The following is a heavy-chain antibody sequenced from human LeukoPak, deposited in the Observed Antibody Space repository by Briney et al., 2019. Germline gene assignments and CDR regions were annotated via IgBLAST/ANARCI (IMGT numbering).Heavy chain of an antibody. CDR1: GYTFTSYG. CDR2: ISAYNGNT. Sequence: ASVKVSCKASGYTFTSYGISWVRQAPGQGLEWMGWISAYNGNTNYAQKLQGRVTMTTDTSTSTAYMELRSLRSEDTAVYYCARGSDILTGYYSDFYYFDYWGQGTLVTVSS. CDR3: ARGSDILTGYYSDFYYFDY. J-gene: IGHJ4*02. D-gene: IGHD3-9*01. V-gene: IGHV1-18*01.